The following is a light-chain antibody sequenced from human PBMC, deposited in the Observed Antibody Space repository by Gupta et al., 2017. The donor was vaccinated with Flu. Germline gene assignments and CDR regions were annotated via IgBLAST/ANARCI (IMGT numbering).Light chain of an antibody. CDR1: SIDVGGYNY. V-gene: IGLV2-14*01. CDR3: SSYTSSSTV. CDR2: EVS. J-gene: IGLJ2*01. Sequence: QSALTQPASVSGSPGQSLTISCTGTSIDVGGYNYVSWYQQHPGKAPKLMIYEVSNRPSGVSNRLSGSKSGNTASLTISGLQAEDEADYYCSSYTSSSTVFGGGTKLTVL.